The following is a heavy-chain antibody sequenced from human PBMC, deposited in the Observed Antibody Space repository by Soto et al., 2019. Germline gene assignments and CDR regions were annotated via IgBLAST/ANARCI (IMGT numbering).Heavy chain of an antibody. CDR1: GGTFSSYA. CDR3: ARAGKVREGRRPHTAVAGTGSWFDP. CDR2: IIPIFGTA. J-gene: IGHJ5*02. V-gene: IGHV1-69*01. D-gene: IGHD6-19*01. Sequence: QVQLVQSGAEVKKPGSSVKVSCKASGGTFSSYAISWVRQAPGQGLEWMGGIIPIFGTANYAQKFQGRVTITADESTSTAYMEPSSLRSEDTAGYYCARAGKVREGRRPHTAVAGTGSWFDPWCQGTLVTVSS.